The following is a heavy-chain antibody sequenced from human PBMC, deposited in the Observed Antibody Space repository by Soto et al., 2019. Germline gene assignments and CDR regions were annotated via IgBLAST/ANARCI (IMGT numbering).Heavy chain of an antibody. CDR2: ISFDGRNT. V-gene: IGHV3-30*03. CDR1: GFTFNNYG. J-gene: IGHJ6*02. CDR3: ARAPCSGGSCYSGGGIYYYYYGMDV. D-gene: IGHD2-15*01. Sequence: GGSLRLSCAASGFTFNNYGMHWVRQAPGKGLEWVVGISFDGRNTDYADSVKGRFTISRDNSKKILYLQMNSLRAEDTAVYYCARAPCSGGSCYSGGGIYYYYYGMDVWGQGTTVTVSS.